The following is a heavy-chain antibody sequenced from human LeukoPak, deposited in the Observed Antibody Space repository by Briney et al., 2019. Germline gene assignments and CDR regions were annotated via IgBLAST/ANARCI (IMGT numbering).Heavy chain of an antibody. V-gene: IGHV3-23*01. J-gene: IGHJ4*02. Sequence: GGSLRLYCAASGFTFSSYAMSWVRQAPGKGLELVSAISGSGGSTYYADSVKGRFTISRDNSKNTLYLQMNSLRAEDTAVYYCAKDPLGGARFDYWGQGTLVTVSS. D-gene: IGHD1-26*01. CDR3: AKDPLGGARFDY. CDR2: ISGSGGST. CDR1: GFTFSSYA.